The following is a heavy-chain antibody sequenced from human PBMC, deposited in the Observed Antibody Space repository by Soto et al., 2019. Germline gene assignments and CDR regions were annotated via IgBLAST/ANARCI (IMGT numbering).Heavy chain of an antibody. CDR1: GFTFSSYA. D-gene: IGHD2-2*01. J-gene: IGHJ3*02. CDR3: AKDAGLGYCSSTSCPDAFDI. CDR2: ISGSGGST. Sequence: GGSLRLSCAASGFTFSSYAMSWVRQAQGKGLEWVSAISGSGGSTYYADSVKGRFTISRDNSKNTLYLQMNSLRAEDTAVYYCAKDAGLGYCSSTSCPDAFDIWGQGTMVTVSS. V-gene: IGHV3-23*01.